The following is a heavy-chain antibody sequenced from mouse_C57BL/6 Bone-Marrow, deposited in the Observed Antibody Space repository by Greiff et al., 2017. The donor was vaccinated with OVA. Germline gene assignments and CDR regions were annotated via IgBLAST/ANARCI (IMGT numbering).Heavy chain of an antibody. Sequence: EVMLVESGGGLVKPGGSLKLSCAASGFTFSSYAMSWVRQTPEKRLEWVATISDGGSYTYYPDHVKGRFTISGDNAKNNLYLQMSHLKSEDTAVYYCAGAYYSNYEGFAYWGQGTLVTVSA. CDR3: AGAYYSNYEGFAY. D-gene: IGHD2-5*01. CDR1: GFTFSSYA. J-gene: IGHJ3*01. CDR2: ISDGGSYT. V-gene: IGHV5-4*03.